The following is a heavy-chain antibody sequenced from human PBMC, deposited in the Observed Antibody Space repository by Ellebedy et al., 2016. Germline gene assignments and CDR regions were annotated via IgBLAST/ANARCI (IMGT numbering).Heavy chain of an antibody. V-gene: IGHV1-18*04. J-gene: IGHJ6*02. Sequence: ASVKVSCKGSGYSFTSYGISWVRQAPGQGLEWMGWISAYNGNTNYAQKLQGRVTMTTDTSTGTAYMELRSLRSDDTAVYYCARSQWELLDGMDVWGQGTTVTVSS. CDR2: ISAYNGNT. CDR3: ARSQWELLDGMDV. CDR1: GYSFTSYG. D-gene: IGHD1-26*01.